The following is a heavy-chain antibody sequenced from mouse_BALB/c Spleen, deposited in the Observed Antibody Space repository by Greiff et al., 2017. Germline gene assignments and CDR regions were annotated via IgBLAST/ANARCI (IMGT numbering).Heavy chain of an antibody. CDR2: ISSGGSYT. J-gene: IGHJ4*01. Sequence: EVNLVESGGGLVKPGGSLKLSCAASGFTFSSYTMSWVRQTPEKRLEWVATISSGGSYTYYPDSVKGRFTISRDNAKNTLYLQMSSLKSEDTAMYYCTRVGLGAMDYWGQGTSVTVSS. CDR3: TRVGLGAMDY. V-gene: IGHV5-6-4*01. D-gene: IGHD2-2*01. CDR1: GFTFSSYT.